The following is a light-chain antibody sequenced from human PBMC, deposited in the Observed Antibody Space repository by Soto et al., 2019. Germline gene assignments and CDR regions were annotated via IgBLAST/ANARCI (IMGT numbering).Light chain of an antibody. Sequence: QSVLTQPPSVSGAPGQRVSISCTGSSSNIGAGYGVHWYQQLPGAAPKLLIYVNDNRPSGVPDRFSGSKSGASASLAITGLQAEDEADYYCQSYDSSLSVGFGGGTKLTVL. CDR3: QSYDSSLSVG. CDR1: SSNIGAGYG. CDR2: VND. V-gene: IGLV1-40*01. J-gene: IGLJ2*01.